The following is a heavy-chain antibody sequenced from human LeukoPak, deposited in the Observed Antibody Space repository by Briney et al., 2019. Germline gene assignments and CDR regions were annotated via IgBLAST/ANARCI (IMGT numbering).Heavy chain of an antibody. D-gene: IGHD1-26*01. CDR1: GFTFSSYG. Sequence: GGSLRLSCAASGFTFSSYGMHWVRQAPGKGLEWVAVISYDGSNKYYADSVKGRFTISRDDSKNSLYLQMNSLKTEDTAVYYCAKISMGATETSDSWGQGTLVTVSS. CDR3: AKISMGATETSDS. CDR2: ISYDGSNK. V-gene: IGHV3-30*18. J-gene: IGHJ5*01.